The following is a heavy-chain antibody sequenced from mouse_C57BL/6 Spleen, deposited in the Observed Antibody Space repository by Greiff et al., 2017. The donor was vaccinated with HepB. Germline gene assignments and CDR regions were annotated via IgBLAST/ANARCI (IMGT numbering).Heavy chain of an antibody. V-gene: IGHV7-3*01. Sequence: EVKLVESGGGLVQPGGSLSLSCAASGFTFTDYYMSWVRQPPGKALEWLGFIRNKANGYTTEYSASVKGRFTISRDNSQSILYLQMNALRAEDSATYYCARSHYDYYYAMDYWGQGTSVTVSS. CDR2: IRNKANGYTT. CDR1: GFTFTDYY. D-gene: IGHD2-4*01. CDR3: ARSHYDYYYAMDY. J-gene: IGHJ4*01.